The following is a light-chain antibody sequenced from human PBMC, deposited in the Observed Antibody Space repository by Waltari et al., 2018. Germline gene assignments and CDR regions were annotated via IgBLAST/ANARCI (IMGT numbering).Light chain of an antibody. J-gene: IGLJ3*02. Sequence: QAVLTQPSSLSASPGASARLTCTFRRGINVGMYRIYWYQQKPGSPPQYLLRYKSDSDNQQGSGVPSRFSGSKDASANAGILLISGLQSEDEADYYCMIWHSSAWVFGGGTKLTVL. CDR1: RGINVGMYR. CDR2: YKSDSDN. V-gene: IGLV5-45*02. CDR3: MIWHSSAWV.